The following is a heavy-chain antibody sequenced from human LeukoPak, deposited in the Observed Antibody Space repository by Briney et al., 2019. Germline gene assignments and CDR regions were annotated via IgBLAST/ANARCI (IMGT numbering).Heavy chain of an antibody. Sequence: ASVKVSCKASGYTFTSYAMNWVRQAPGQGLEWMGWINTNTGSPTYAQGFTGRFVFSLDTSVSTAYLQISSLKAEDTAVYYCARTPPWGGNPWFAPGGKEPRFPVS. CDR3: ARTPPWGGNPWFAP. CDR2: INTNTGSP. J-gene: IGHJ5*02. V-gene: IGHV7-4-1*02. CDR1: GYTFTSYA. D-gene: IGHD3-16*01.